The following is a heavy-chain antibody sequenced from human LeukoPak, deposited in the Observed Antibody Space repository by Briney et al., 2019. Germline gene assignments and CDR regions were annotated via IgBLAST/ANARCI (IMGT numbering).Heavy chain of an antibody. CDR3: ARARRDITIFGVVNPTTNLRY. J-gene: IGHJ4*02. Sequence: GGSLRLSCAASGFTFSDYYMSWIRQAPGKGLEWVSYISSSGSTIYYADSVKGRFTISRDNAKNSLYLQMNSLRAEDTAVYYCARARRDITIFGVVNPTTNLRYWGQGTLVTVSS. CDR1: GFTFSDYY. CDR2: ISSSGSTI. V-gene: IGHV3-11*04. D-gene: IGHD3-3*01.